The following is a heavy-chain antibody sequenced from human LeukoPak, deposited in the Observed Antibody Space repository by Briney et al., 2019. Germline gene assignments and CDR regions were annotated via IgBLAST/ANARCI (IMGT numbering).Heavy chain of an antibody. V-gene: IGHV4-39*07. CDR2: IYYSGST. D-gene: IGHD6-13*01. Sequence: SETLSLTCTVSGGSISSSSYYWGWIRQPPGKGLEWIGSIYYSGSTYYNPSLKSRVTISVDTSKNQFSLKLSSVTAADTAVYYCARVYSSSWEQLDYWGQGTLVTVSS. J-gene: IGHJ4*02. CDR1: GGSISSSSYY. CDR3: ARVYSSSWEQLDY.